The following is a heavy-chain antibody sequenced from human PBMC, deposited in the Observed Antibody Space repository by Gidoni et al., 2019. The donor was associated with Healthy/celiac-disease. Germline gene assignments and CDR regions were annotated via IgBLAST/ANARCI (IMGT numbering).Heavy chain of an antibody. CDR2: INHSGST. Sequence: QVQLHQWGAGLLKPSEPLPLTCAGSGGAFRGYFLSWIRQPPGKGLEWIGEINHSGSTNYNPSLKSRVTISVDTSKNQFSLKLSSVTAADTAVYYCARGVPLSGSYYRIYYYYGMDVWGQGTTVTVSS. CDR1: GGAFRGYF. J-gene: IGHJ6*02. CDR3: ARGVPLSGSYYRIYYYYGMDV. V-gene: IGHV4-34*01. D-gene: IGHD1-26*01.